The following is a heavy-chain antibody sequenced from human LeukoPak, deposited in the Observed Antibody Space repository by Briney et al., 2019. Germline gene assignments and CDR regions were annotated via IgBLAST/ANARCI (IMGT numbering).Heavy chain of an antibody. V-gene: IGHV5-51*01. CDR3: ARHGDGMRWLQPKGYFDY. D-gene: IGHD5-24*01. CDR1: GYSFTNYW. CDR2: IYPGDSDT. J-gene: IGHJ4*02. Sequence: RGESLKISCKGSGYSFTNYWIGWVRQMPGKGLEWMGIIYPGDSDTRYSPSFQGQVTISADKSISTAYLQWSSLKASDTAMYYCARHGDGMRWLQPKGYFDYWGQGTLVTVSS.